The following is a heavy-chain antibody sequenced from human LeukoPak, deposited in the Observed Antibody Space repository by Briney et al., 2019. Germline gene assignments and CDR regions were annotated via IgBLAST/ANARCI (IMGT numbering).Heavy chain of an antibody. Sequence: PGGSLRLSRAGSIFTVRSNYMSRVPQAPGKGLDGVSVLYSGGIRYYAGSVQGRFTISRDSSKNTLYLQINYLLPEDTAVYYCASGDCTNGICPDYWGQGIQVTVSS. CDR1: IFTVRSNY. V-gene: IGHV3-66*02. D-gene: IGHD2-8*01. CDR3: ASGDCTNGICPDY. J-gene: IGHJ4*02. CDR2: LYSGGIR.